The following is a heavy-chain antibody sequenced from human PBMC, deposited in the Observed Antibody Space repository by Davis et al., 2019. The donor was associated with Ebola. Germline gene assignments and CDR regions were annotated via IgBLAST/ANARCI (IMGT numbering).Heavy chain of an antibody. Sequence: SVQVSCKASAGTFSSYAISRVRQAPGHGLEWMGRIIPILGIANYAQKFQGRVTITADKSTSTAYMELSSLRSEDTAVYYCARSSGLDDAFDIWGQGTMVTVSS. V-gene: IGHV1-69*04. CDR1: AGTFSSYA. CDR2: IIPILGIA. J-gene: IGHJ3*02. CDR3: ARSSGLDDAFDI.